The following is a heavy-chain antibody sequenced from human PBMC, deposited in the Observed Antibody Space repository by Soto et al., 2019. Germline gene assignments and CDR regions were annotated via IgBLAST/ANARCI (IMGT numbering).Heavy chain of an antibody. CDR3: APHVYCSGGSCHYDAFDI. CDR2: ISESGDST. V-gene: IGHV3-23*01. D-gene: IGHD2-15*01. CDR1: GFIFGNYM. Sequence: EVQLLESGGGLVQPGESLRLSCAVSGFIFGNYMMTWVRQAPGKGLEWVSTISESGDSTYYADSVKGRFTISRDSSKNKXHLQMDSLGAEDTAVYYCAPHVYCSGGSCHYDAFDIRGQGTMVTVSS. J-gene: IGHJ3*02.